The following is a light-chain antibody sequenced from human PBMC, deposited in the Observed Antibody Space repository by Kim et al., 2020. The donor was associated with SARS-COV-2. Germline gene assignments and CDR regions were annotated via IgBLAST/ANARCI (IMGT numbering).Light chain of an antibody. V-gene: IGLV3-1*01. Sequence: VAPGRTASITCSGDKLGDKGACWNQKKAGKSPVLVMYQDSKRPSGTPERFSGSNSGNTATLTISGTQAMDEADYYCQAWDSSTVVFGGGTQLTVL. J-gene: IGLJ2*01. CDR2: QDS. CDR1: KLGDKG. CDR3: QAWDSSTVV.